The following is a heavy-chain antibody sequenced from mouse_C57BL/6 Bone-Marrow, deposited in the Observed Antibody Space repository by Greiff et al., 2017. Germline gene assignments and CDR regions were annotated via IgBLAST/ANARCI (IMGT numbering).Heavy chain of an antibody. CDR3: ARDGSSYGWFAY. V-gene: IGHV1-69*01. CDR2: IDPSDSYT. CDR1: GYTFTSYW. D-gene: IGHD1-1*01. Sequence: VKLMESGAELVMPGASVKLSCKASGYTFTSYWMHWVKQRPGQGLEWIGEIDPSDSYTNYNQKFKGKSTLTVDTSSSTAYMQLSSLTSEDSAVYYCARDGSSYGWFAYWGQGTLVTVSA. J-gene: IGHJ3*01.